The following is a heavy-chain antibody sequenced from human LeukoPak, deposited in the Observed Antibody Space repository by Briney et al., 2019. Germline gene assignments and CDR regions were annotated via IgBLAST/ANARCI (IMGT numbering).Heavy chain of an antibody. D-gene: IGHD4/OR15-4a*01. J-gene: IGHJ4*02. Sequence: PGGSLRLSCGASGFTLIDYNMHWVRQAPGKGLEYVAFIQFDGTTEYYTDSVKGRFTMSRDKSKNTLYLQMNSLRGGDKAVYYLGRGGAGALELGGQGTLVTVSS. V-gene: IGHV3-30*02. CDR2: IQFDGTTE. CDR3: GRGGAGALEL. CDR1: GFTLIDYN.